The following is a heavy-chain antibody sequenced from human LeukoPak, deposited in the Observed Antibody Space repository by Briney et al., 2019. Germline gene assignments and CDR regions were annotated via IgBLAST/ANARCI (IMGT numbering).Heavy chain of an antibody. CDR2: IYTSGTT. CDR1: GGSISSYY. V-gene: IGHV4-4*07. J-gene: IGHJ4*02. CDR3: ARGDTVTGTFDY. D-gene: IGHD6-19*01. Sequence: PSETLSLTCTVSGGSISSYYWSWVRQPAGKALEWIGRIYTSGTTSYNPSLKSRVTISVDTSKNHFSLKLTSVTAADTAVYYCARGDTVTGTFDYWGQGALVTVPS.